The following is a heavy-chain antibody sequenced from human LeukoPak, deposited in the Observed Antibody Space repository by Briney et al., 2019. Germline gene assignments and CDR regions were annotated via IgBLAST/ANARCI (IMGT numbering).Heavy chain of an antibody. J-gene: IGHJ4*02. V-gene: IGHV4-38-2*02. CDR1: GYSISNGFY. CDR3: ARQDITIFGVVIISPFDY. Sequence: SETLSLTCTVSGYSISNGFYWAWIRQPPGKGLEWIGSVYHTGSTYSNPSLKSRVTISVDTSKNQFSLKLSSVTAADTAVYYCARQDITIFGVVIISPFDYWGQGTLVTVSS. D-gene: IGHD3-3*01. CDR2: VYHTGST.